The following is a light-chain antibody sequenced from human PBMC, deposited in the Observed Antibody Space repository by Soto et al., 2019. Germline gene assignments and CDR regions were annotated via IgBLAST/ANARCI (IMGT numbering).Light chain of an antibody. CDR1: QSVSNN. V-gene: IGKV3-15*01. CDR3: QQYNNWPPYT. Sequence: EIVMTQSPATLSVSPGERVTLSCRASQSVSNNLAWYQQKPGQAPRLLMYDASTRATGIPVRFSGSGSGTEFTLTISGLQSEDFAVYYCQQYNNWPPYTFGQGTKLEIK. J-gene: IGKJ2*01. CDR2: DAS.